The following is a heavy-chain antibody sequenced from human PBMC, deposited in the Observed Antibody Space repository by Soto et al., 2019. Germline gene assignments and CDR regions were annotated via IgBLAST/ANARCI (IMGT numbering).Heavy chain of an antibody. D-gene: IGHD3-16*01. Sequence: ASVKVSCKASGYTFTGYYMHWVRQAPGQGLEWMGWINPNSGGTNYAQKFQGWVTMTRDTSISTAYMELSRLRSDDTAVYYCARGGDYIWGSSRYYYYYYMDVWGKGTTVTVSS. J-gene: IGHJ6*03. V-gene: IGHV1-2*04. CDR1: GYTFTGYY. CDR3: ARGGDYIWGSSRYYYYYYMDV. CDR2: INPNSGGT.